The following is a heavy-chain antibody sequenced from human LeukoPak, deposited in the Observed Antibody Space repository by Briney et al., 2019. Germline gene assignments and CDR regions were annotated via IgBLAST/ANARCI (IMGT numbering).Heavy chain of an antibody. V-gene: IGHV5-51*01. Sequence: GESLKISCKGSGYSFTNYWIGWVRQMPGKGLEWMGIINPGDSDTRYSPSFQGQVTISADKSINTAYLQWSGLKASDTAMYYCARLGSCSGGSCFDFWGQGTLVTASS. D-gene: IGHD2-15*01. CDR3: ARLGSCSGGSCFDF. CDR2: INPGDSDT. CDR1: GYSFTNYW. J-gene: IGHJ4*02.